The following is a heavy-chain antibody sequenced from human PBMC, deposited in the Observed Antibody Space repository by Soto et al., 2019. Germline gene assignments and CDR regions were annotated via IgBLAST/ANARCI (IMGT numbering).Heavy chain of an antibody. Sequence: QVQLQESGPGLVKPSETLSLTCTVSGGSISSYYWSWIRQPPGKGLEWIGYIYYTGSTNYNPSLKSRVTISVDTSKNQCSLKLSSVTAADTAVDYCARRWGDAFDSWGQGTMVTVSS. V-gene: IGHV4-59*08. CDR3: ARRWGDAFDS. D-gene: IGHD3-16*01. J-gene: IGHJ3*02. CDR1: GGSISSYY. CDR2: IYYTGST.